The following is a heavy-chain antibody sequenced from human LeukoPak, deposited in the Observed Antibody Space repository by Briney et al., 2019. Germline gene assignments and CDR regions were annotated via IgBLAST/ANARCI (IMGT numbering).Heavy chain of an antibody. CDR1: GFTFSDYY. CDR3: ARVAYGDYVVSGAFDI. D-gene: IGHD4-17*01. V-gene: IGHV3-11*01. J-gene: IGHJ3*02. Sequence: GGSLRLSCAASGFTFSDYYVSWIRQAPGKGLEWVSYISSSGSTIYYADSVKGRFTISRDNAKNSLYLQMNSLRAEDTAVYYCARVAYGDYVVSGAFDIWGQGTMVTVSS. CDR2: ISSSGSTI.